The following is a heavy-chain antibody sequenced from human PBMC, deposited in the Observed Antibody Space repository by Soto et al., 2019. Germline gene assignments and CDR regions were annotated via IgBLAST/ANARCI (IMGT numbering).Heavy chain of an antibody. Sequence: QVQLVESGGGLVKPGGSLRLSCVASGFTFSDYYMSWIRQAPGKGLEWVSYISSSGSTIYYADSVKGRFTISRDNAKNSLYLQVYSLRAEDTAGYYCERGGVDTPMVTSAYYCGMDVWGQGTTVTVSS. J-gene: IGHJ6*01. V-gene: IGHV3-11*01. CDR2: ISSSGSTI. CDR3: ERGGVDTPMVTSAYYCGMDV. CDR1: GFTFSDYY. D-gene: IGHD5-18*01.